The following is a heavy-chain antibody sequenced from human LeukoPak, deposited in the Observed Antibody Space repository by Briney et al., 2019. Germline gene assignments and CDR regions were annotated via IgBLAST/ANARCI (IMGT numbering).Heavy chain of an antibody. V-gene: IGHV4-31*03. CDR1: GGSISSGGYY. Sequence: PSQTLSLTCTVSGGSISSGGYYWSWIRQHPGKGLEWIGYIYDSGSTYYNPSLKSRVTISVDTSKNQFSLKLSSVTAADTAVYYCARRPGYCTNGVCYTKWYYGMDVWGQGTTVTVSS. CDR3: ARRPGYCTNGVCYTKWYYGMDV. D-gene: IGHD2-8*01. CDR2: IYDSGST. J-gene: IGHJ6*02.